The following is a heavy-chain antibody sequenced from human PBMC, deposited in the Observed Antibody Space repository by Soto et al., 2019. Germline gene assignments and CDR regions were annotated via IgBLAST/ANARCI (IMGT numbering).Heavy chain of an antibody. D-gene: IGHD3-10*01. J-gene: IGHJ5*02. V-gene: IGHV3-30*03. Sequence: QAQLVESGGGVVQPGRSLRLSCAASGFAFSSYGMHWVRQAPGTGLEWVAVISYDGSLQHYADSVKGRFTISRDNSKNMVLLQMSSMRAEDTAVYYCVSARGYGQASVPWSWGQGTLVSVSS. CDR2: ISYDGSLQ. CDR1: GFAFSSYG. CDR3: VSARGYGQASVPWS.